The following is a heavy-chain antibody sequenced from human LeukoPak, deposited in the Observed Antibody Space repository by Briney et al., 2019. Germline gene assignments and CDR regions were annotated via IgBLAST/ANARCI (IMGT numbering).Heavy chain of an antibody. D-gene: IGHD3-9*01. J-gene: IGHJ3*02. CDR3: VRGSDRLLYDAFDM. CDR1: GFTFSSYW. V-gene: IGHV3-74*01. CDR2: INSDGSST. Sequence: SGGSLRLSCAASGFTFSSYWMHWVRQVPGKGLVWVSRINSDGSSTSYADSVKGRFTISRDNARNSLYLQMNSLRAEDTAVYYCVRGSDRLLYDAFDMWGQGTMVTVSS.